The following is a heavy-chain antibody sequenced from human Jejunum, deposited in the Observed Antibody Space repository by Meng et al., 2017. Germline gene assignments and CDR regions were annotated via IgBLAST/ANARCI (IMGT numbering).Heavy chain of an antibody. CDR1: GGSFSGYY. CDR3: ARDPPDP. Sequence: SEILSLTCAVYGGSFSGYYWSWIRRPPGKGLEWIGEINHRGSTNYNPSLKSRVTISIDTSNNQFSLKLSSVTAADTAVSYCARDPPDPWGQGTLVTVSS. J-gene: IGHJ3*01. CDR2: INHRGST. V-gene: IGHV4-34*01.